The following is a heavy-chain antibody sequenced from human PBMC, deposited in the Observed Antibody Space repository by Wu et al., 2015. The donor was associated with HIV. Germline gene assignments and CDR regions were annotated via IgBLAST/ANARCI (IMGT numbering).Heavy chain of an antibody. CDR1: GYTFTSYG. Sequence: QVQLVQSGAEVKKPGASVKVSCKASGYTFTSYGISWVRQAPGQGLEWMGWISAYNGNTNYAQKLQGRVTMTEDTSTDTAYMELSSLRSEDTAVYYCATQLNSGXYFGFYYYYYMDVWGQRGPRSPSP. V-gene: IGHV1-18*01. CDR2: ISAYNGNT. J-gene: IGHJ6*03. CDR3: ATQLNSGXYFGFYYYYYMDV. D-gene: IGHD1-26*01.